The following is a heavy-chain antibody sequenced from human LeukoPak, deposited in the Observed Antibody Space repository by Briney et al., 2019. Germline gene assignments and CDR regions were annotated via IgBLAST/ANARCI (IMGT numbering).Heavy chain of an antibody. Sequence: SETLSLTCAVYGGSFSGYYWSWIRQPPGKGLEWIGEINHSGSTNYNPSLKSRVTISVDTSKNQFSLKLSSVTAADKAEYYCARGQPGVMVTHFDYWGQGTLVTVSS. V-gene: IGHV4-34*01. J-gene: IGHJ4*02. D-gene: IGHD5-18*01. CDR2: INHSGST. CDR3: ARGQPGVMVTHFDY. CDR1: GGSFSGYY.